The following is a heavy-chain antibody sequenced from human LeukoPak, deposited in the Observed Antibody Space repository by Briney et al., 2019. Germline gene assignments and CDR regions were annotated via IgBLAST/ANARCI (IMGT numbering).Heavy chain of an antibody. D-gene: IGHD3-22*01. Sequence: GGSLRLSCLTSGFTLSTNAMSWVRQAPGKGLEWVSGINENGGSTYYADSVKGRFTISRDNSKNTLYLQMNSLRAEDTAIYYCARQGGYYYESSASYYFDYWGQGTLVTVSS. V-gene: IGHV3-23*01. CDR2: INENGGST. J-gene: IGHJ4*02. CDR1: GFTLSTNA. CDR3: ARQGGYYYESSASYYFDY.